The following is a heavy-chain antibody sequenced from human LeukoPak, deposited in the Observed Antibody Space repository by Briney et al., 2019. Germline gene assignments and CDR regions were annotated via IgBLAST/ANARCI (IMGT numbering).Heavy chain of an antibody. CDR1: GYTFTSYD. CDR2: MNPNSGNT. J-gene: IGHJ6*02. Sequence: GASVKVSCKASGYTFTSYDINWVRQATGQGLEWMGWMNPNSGNTSYAQKFQGRVTMTRNTSISTASMELSSLRSEDTAVYYCARAPPPITWIQLWSLRDYYYYGMDVWGQGTTVTVSS. V-gene: IGHV1-8*01. D-gene: IGHD5-18*01. CDR3: ARAPPPITWIQLWSLRDYYYYGMDV.